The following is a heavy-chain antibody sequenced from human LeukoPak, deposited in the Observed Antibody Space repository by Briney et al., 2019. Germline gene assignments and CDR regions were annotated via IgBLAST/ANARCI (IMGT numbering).Heavy chain of an antibody. CDR2: ISAYNGNT. V-gene: IGHV1-18*01. D-gene: IGHD3-22*01. CDR3: ARGRSLAGDSSGYSGLYYYYMDV. J-gene: IGHJ6*03. CDR1: GYTFTSYG. Sequence: ASVKVSCKASGYTFTSYGISWVRQAPGQGLEWMGWISAYNGNTNYAQKLQGRVTMTTDTSTSTAYMELRSLRSDDTAVYYCARGRSLAGDSSGYSGLYYYYMDVWGKGTTVTVSS.